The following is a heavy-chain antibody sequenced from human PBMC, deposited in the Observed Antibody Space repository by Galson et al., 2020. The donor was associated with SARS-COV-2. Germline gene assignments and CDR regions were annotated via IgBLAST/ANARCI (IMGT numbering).Heavy chain of an antibody. V-gene: IGHV4-39*07. Sequence: ASETLSLTCTVPGGSLSSSSYYWGWIRQPPGKGLEWLGRIYYSGSTYYNPSLKSRVTISVDTSKNQFSLKLSSVTAADTAVYYCARGLWSSGCSDPWGQGTLVTVSS. CDR1: GGSLSSSSYY. J-gene: IGHJ5*02. CDR2: IYYSGST. D-gene: IGHD6-19*01. CDR3: ARGLWSSGCSDP.